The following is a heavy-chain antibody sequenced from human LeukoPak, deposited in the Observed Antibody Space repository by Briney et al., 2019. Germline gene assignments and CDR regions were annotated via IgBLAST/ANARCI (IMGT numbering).Heavy chain of an antibody. CDR1: GYTFTGYY. V-gene: IGHV1-2*02. CDR2: INPNSGGT. J-gene: IGHJ4*02. Sequence: ASVKVSCKASGYTFTGYYMHWVRRATGQGLEWIGWINPNSGGTNYAQKFQGRVTMTRDTSISTAYMELSRLRSDDTAVYYCARGWSYYGSGSYYIDPHFDYWGQGTLVTVSS. CDR3: ARGWSYYGSGSYYIDPHFDY. D-gene: IGHD3-10*01.